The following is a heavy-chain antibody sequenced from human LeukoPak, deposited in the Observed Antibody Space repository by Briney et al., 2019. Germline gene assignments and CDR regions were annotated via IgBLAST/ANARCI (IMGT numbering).Heavy chain of an antibody. V-gene: IGHV3-30*18. CDR1: GFTFSSYG. Sequence: GGSLRLSCAASGFTFSSYGMHWVRQAPGKGLKWVAVISYDGSNKYYADSVKGRFTISRDNSKNTLYLQMNSLRAEDTAVYYCAKDKARGITIFGVVISSIDYWGQGTLVTVSS. CDR2: ISYDGSNK. D-gene: IGHD3-3*01. CDR3: AKDKARGITIFGVVISSIDY. J-gene: IGHJ4*02.